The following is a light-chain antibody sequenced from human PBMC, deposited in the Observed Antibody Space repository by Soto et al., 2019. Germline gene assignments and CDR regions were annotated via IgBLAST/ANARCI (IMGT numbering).Light chain of an antibody. V-gene: IGKV3-15*01. CDR1: QSVSRD. J-gene: IGKJ1*01. CDR3: QQSYSTPRT. CDR2: GAS. Sequence: EIVLTQSPATLSVSPGERATLSCRASQSVSRDLAWYQQKPGQAPRLLIYGASTRAPSIPARFSGSGSGTDFTLTISSLQSEDFATYYCQQSYSTPRTFGQGTKVEIK.